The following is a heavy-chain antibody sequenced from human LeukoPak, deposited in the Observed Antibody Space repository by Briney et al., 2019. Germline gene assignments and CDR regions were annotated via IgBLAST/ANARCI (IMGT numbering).Heavy chain of an antibody. Sequence: SETLSLTCTVSGGSISSYYWSWIRQPPGKGLEWIGYIYYSGSTNYNPSLKSRVTISVDTSKNQFSLKLSSVTAADTAVYYCARHALALGANHWGQGTLVTVSS. CDR3: ARHALALGANH. D-gene: IGHD3-16*01. V-gene: IGHV4-59*08. CDR1: GGSISSYY. J-gene: IGHJ4*02. CDR2: IYYSGST.